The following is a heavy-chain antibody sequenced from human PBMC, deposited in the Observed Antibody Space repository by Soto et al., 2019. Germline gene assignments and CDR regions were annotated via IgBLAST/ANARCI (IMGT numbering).Heavy chain of an antibody. CDR3: AKFGMATTKRSPPYYIDY. CDR2: ISGSGGGT. J-gene: IGHJ4*02. CDR1: GFTFSSYA. V-gene: IGHV3-23*01. Sequence: GGSLRLSCAASGFTFSSYAMSWVRQAPGKGLEWVSAISGSGGGTYYADSVKGRFTFSRDNSKNTLYLQMNSLRAEDTAVYYCAKFGMATTKRSPPYYIDYWGQGALVTVSS. D-gene: IGHD1-1*01.